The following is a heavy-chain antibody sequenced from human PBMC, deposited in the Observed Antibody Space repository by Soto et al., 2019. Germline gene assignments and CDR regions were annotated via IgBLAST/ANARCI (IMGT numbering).Heavy chain of an antibody. CDR3: ARDLSGPLDY. CDR1: GFTFTNYW. V-gene: IGHV3-74*01. Sequence: GGSLRLSCAASGFTFTNYWMHWVRQAPGKGLLWVSYINSDGSSTSYADSVKGRFTISRDNAENTLFLQMNSLRAEDTAVYFCARDLSGPLDYWGQGTLVTVSS. CDR2: INSDGSST. J-gene: IGHJ4*02.